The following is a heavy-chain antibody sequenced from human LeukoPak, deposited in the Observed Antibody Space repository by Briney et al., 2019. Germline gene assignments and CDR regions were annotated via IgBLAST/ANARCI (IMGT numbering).Heavy chain of an antibody. J-gene: IGHJ4*02. CDR3: ARSYGASDY. V-gene: IGHV3-48*01. D-gene: IGHD4-17*01. CDR1: GFTFSIYN. CDR2: ISSSGSTI. Sequence: GGSLRLSCAASGFTFSIYNMSWVRQAPGKGLEWLSYISSSGSTIYYADSVKGRFTVSRDSAKNSLYLQMNNLRADDTAVYFCARSYGASDYWGQGTLVTVSS.